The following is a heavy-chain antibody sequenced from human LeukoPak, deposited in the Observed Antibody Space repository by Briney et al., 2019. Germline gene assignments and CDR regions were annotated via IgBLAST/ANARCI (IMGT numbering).Heavy chain of an antibody. D-gene: IGHD2-8*02. Sequence: GGSLRLSCAASGFTVSSNYMSWVRQAPGKGLEWVSVIYSGGSTYYADSVKGRFTISRHNSKNTLYLQMNSLRAEDTALYYCAKVLPPRVSWLDLPGYWGQGTLVTVSS. CDR3: AKVLPPRVSWLDLPGY. CDR2: IYSGGST. J-gene: IGHJ4*02. CDR1: GFTVSSNY. V-gene: IGHV3-53*04.